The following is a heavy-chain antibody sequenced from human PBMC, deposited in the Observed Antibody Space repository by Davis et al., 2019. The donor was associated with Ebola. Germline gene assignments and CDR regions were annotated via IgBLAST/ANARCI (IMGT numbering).Heavy chain of an antibody. CDR1: GYTFTGYY. D-gene: IGHD1-7*01. Sequence: ASVKVSCKASGYTFTGYYMHWVRQAPGQGLEWMGWINPNSGGTNYAQKFQGRVTMTRNTSISTAYMELSSLRSEDTAVYYCARLTVYNWNYGGAFDYWGQGTLVTVSS. V-gene: IGHV1-2*02. J-gene: IGHJ4*02. CDR3: ARLTVYNWNYGGAFDY. CDR2: INPNSGGT.